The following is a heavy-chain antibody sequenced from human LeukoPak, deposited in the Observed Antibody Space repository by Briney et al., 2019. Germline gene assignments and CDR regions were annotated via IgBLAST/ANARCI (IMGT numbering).Heavy chain of an antibody. CDR3: AYGDFAKCDY. J-gene: IGHJ4*02. CDR2: IKSDGSTT. CDR1: GSTFNSHW. D-gene: IGHD4-17*01. V-gene: IGHV3-74*01. Sequence: GGSLRLSCAASGSTFNSHWMHWVRQAPGKGLVWVSRIKSDGSTTTYADSVRGRFTISRDYAKNTLYPQMNSLRADDTAVYYCAYGDFAKCDYWGQGTLVTVSS.